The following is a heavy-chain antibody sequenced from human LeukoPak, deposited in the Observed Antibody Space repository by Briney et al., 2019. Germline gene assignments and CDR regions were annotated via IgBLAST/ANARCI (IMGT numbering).Heavy chain of an antibody. CDR2: IYTSGST. Sequence: SETLSLTCTVSGGSISSYYWSWIRQPAGKGLEWIGRIYTSGSTNYNPSLKSRVTMSVDTSKNQSSLKLSSVTAADTAVYYCARVKRATYYYDSSGLYYYYYYMDVWGKGTTVTVSS. D-gene: IGHD3-22*01. J-gene: IGHJ6*03. V-gene: IGHV4-4*07. CDR1: GGSISSYY. CDR3: ARVKRATYYYDSSGLYYYYYYMDV.